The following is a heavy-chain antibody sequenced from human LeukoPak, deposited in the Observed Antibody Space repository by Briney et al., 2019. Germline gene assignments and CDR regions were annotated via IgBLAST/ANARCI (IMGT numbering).Heavy chain of an antibody. D-gene: IGHD1-14*01. J-gene: IGHJ4*02. V-gene: IGHV3-74*01. Sequence: GGSLRLSCAASGFTFSSYWMHWVRQAPGKGLVWVARVKSDGSSTNYADSVKGRFTISRDNAKNTLYLQMNSLRVEDTAVYYCARDQRNDYWGQGTLVTVTS. CDR1: GFTFSSYW. CDR2: VKSDGSST. CDR3: ARDQRNDY.